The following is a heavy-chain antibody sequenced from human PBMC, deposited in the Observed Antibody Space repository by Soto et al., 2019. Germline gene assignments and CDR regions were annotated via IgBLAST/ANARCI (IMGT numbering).Heavy chain of an antibody. CDR1: GFTFSSYG. J-gene: IGHJ3*02. CDR3: ARMYGSGSDNDAFDI. V-gene: IGHV3-33*01. D-gene: IGHD3-10*01. Sequence: QVQLVESGGGVVQPGRSLRLSCAASGFTFSSYGMHWVRQAPGKGLEWVAVIWYDGSNKYYADSVKGRFTISRDNCKKTLYLQMYSLRAEDTAVYYYARMYGSGSDNDAFDIWGQGTMVTVSS. CDR2: IWYDGSNK.